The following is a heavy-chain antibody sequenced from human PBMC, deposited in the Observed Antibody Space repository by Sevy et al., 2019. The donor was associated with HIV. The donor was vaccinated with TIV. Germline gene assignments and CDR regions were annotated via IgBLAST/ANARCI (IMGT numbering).Heavy chain of an antibody. CDR1: GFTFSDYY. J-gene: IGHJ4*02. D-gene: IGHD6-13*01. V-gene: IGHV3-11*01. CDR2: ISSSGSTI. CDR3: ERVPYSYSGYVDY. Sequence: GGSLRLSCAASGFTFSDYYMSWIRQAPGKGLEWVSYISSSGSTIYYADSVKGRFTVSRDNAKNSLYLQMNSLRAEDTAVYYCERVPYSYSGYVDYWGQGTLVTVSS.